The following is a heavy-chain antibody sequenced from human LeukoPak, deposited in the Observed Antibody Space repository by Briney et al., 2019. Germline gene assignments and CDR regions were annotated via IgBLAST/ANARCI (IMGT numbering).Heavy chain of an antibody. V-gene: IGHV3-48*03. D-gene: IGHD3-10*01. CDR1: GFTFSSYD. Sequence: GGTLRLSCAASGFTFSSYDMSWVRQAPGKGLEWVSYISSSGSTIYYADSVKGRFTISRDNAKNSLYLQMNSLRAEDTAVYYCAKVTYGSGTYGAFDSWGQGTLVTVSS. CDR3: AKVTYGSGTYGAFDS. CDR2: ISSSGSTI. J-gene: IGHJ4*02.